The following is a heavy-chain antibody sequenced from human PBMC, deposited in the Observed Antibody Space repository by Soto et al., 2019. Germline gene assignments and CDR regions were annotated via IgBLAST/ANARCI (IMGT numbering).Heavy chain of an antibody. Sequence: EVQLVESGGGLVQPGRSLRLSCAASGFTFDDYAMHWVRQAPGKGLEWVSGISWNSGSIGYADSVKGRFTISRDNAKNSVYLQMNSLRAEDTALYYCAKGGWYSSGGAGPDWGQGTLVTVSS. CDR1: GFTFDDYA. J-gene: IGHJ4*02. CDR2: ISWNSGSI. V-gene: IGHV3-9*01. D-gene: IGHD6-19*01. CDR3: AKGGWYSSGGAGPD.